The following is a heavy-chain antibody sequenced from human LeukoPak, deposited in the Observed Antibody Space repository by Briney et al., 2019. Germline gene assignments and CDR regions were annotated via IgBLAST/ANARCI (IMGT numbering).Heavy chain of an antibody. CDR3: ARGPNYGDRVDYLDS. V-gene: IGHV3-20*04. D-gene: IGHD4-17*01. J-gene: IGHJ4*02. CDR1: GFTFDDYG. CDR2: INWNGGST. Sequence: GGSLRLTCAASGFTFDDYGMSWVRQAPGKGLEWVSGINWNGGSTGYLDSVKGRFTISRDNAKNSVSLQMNSLSADDTAIYYCARGPNYGDRVDYLDSWGQGTKVTVSS.